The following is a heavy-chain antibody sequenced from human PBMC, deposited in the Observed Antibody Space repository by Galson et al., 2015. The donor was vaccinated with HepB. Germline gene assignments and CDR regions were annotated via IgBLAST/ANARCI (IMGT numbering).Heavy chain of an antibody. Sequence: SLRLSCAASGFTFSSYSMNWVRQAPGKGLEWVSYISSSSSTIYYADSVKGRFTISRDNAKNSLYLQMNSLRAEDTAVYYCARDYLDTAMGKPDYWGQGTLVTVSS. CDR1: GFTFSSYS. V-gene: IGHV3-48*04. CDR2: ISSSSSTI. D-gene: IGHD5-18*01. CDR3: ARDYLDTAMGKPDY. J-gene: IGHJ4*02.